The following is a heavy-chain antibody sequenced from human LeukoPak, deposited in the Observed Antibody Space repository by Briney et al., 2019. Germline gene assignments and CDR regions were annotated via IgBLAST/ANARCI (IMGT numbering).Heavy chain of an antibody. CDR1: GFTFSNYW. CDR3: ARDLRGTRDY. V-gene: IGHV3-74*01. CDR2: INLDGSIT. D-gene: IGHD3-16*01. Sequence: GGSLRLSCAASGFTFSNYWMHWVRQAPGKGLVWVSRINLDGSITNYADSVKGRFTISRDNAKNTLYLQMNSLRAEDTALYYCARDLRGTRDYWGQGNLVTVSS. J-gene: IGHJ4*02.